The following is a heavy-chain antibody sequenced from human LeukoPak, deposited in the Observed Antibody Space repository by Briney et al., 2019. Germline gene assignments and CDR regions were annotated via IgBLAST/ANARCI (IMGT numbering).Heavy chain of an antibody. Sequence: PGGSPRLSCAASGFTFSAYAMNWVRQAPGKGLEWVSYVSISSSNIYYTDSMKGRFTISRDNAKNSLYLQMNSLRAEDTAVYYCARGASGGSRIAFDIWGQGTMVTVSS. D-gene: IGHD2/OR15-2a*01. V-gene: IGHV3-48*01. J-gene: IGHJ3*02. CDR1: GFTFSAYA. CDR3: ARGASGGSRIAFDI. CDR2: VSISSSNI.